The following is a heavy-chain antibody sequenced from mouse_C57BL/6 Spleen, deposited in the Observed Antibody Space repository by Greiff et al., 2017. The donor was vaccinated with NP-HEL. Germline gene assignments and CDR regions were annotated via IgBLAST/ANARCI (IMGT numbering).Heavy chain of an antibody. D-gene: IGHD2-3*01. CDR3: ARSPEWLLGAMDY. J-gene: IGHJ4*01. Sequence: VQLQQPGAELVMPGASVKLSCKASGYTFTSYWMHWVKQRPGQGLEWIGEIDPSDSYTNYNQKFKGKSTLTVDKSSSTAYMQLSSLTSEDSAVYYCARSPEWLLGAMDYWGQGTSVTVSS. V-gene: IGHV1-69*01. CDR1: GYTFTSYW. CDR2: IDPSDSYT.